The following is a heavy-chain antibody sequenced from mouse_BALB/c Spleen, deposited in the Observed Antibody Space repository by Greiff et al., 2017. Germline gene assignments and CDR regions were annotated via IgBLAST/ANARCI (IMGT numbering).Heavy chain of an antibody. CDR3: TRSIYDGYGDY. D-gene: IGHD2-3*01. J-gene: IGHJ2*01. V-gene: IGHV1-69*02. CDR2: IYPSDSYT. CDR1: GYTFTSYW. Sequence: QVQLQQPGAELVRPGASVKLSCKASGYTFTSYWINWVKQRPGQGLEWIGNIYPSDSYTNYNQKFKDKATLTVDKSSSTAYMQLSSPTSEDSAVYYCTRSIYDGYGDYWGQGTTLTVSS.